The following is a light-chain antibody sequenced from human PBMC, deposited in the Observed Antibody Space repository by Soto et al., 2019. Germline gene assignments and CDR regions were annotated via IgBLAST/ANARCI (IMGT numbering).Light chain of an antibody. CDR1: QDVGKH. Sequence: DIQMTQSPSSLSASVGDRVTISCQASQDVGKHLNGYQQRPGKAPKILIYEASNLATGVPSRFSASGSGTHFTFSIRSLQPEDIGTYYCQQYDNLPQLTFGAGTKVEI. V-gene: IGKV1-33*01. J-gene: IGKJ4*01. CDR3: QQYDNLPQLT. CDR2: EAS.